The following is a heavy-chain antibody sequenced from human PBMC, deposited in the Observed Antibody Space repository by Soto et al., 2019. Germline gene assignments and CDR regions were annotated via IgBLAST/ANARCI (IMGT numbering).Heavy chain of an antibody. D-gene: IGHD2-2*01. CDR1: GYTFTSYG. CDR2: MSAYNGNT. CDR3: ARVDCSSTSCYRY. J-gene: IGHJ4*02. V-gene: IGHV1-18*01. Sequence: QVQLVQSGAEVKKPGASVKVSCKASGYTFTSYGISWVRQAPGQGLEWMGWMSAYNGNTNYAQKVQGRVTMTTDTTTNTAYMEPRSLRSDDKAVYYCARVDCSSTSCYRYWGQGTLVTVSS.